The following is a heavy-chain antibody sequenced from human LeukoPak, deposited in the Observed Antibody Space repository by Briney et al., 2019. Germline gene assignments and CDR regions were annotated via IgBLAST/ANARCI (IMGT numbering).Heavy chain of an antibody. CDR1: GGSISSYY. CDR2: IYYSGST. D-gene: IGHD4-17*01. CDR3: AREPNDYGDYAHAFDI. Sequence: SETLSLTCTVSGGSISSYYWSWIRQPPGKGLEWIGYIYYSGSTNYNPSLKSRVTISVDTSKNQFSLRLSSVTAADTAVYYCAREPNDYGDYAHAFDIWGQGTMVTVSS. V-gene: IGHV4-59*01. J-gene: IGHJ3*02.